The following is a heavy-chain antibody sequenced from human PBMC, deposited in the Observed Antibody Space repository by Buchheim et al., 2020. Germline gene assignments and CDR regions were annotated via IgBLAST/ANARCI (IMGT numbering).Heavy chain of an antibody. CDR3: ARARYCSSTSCYNDY. J-gene: IGHJ4*02. Sequence: VQLVESGGGVVQPGRSLRLSCAASGITLSDYWMSWVRQAPGKGLEWVANIKQDGSDKYHADSVKGRFTISRDNARNSLYLQMDSLRAEDTAVYYCARARYCSSTSCYNDYWGQGTL. V-gene: IGHV3-7*01. CDR1: GITLSDYW. D-gene: IGHD2-2*01. CDR2: IKQDGSDK.